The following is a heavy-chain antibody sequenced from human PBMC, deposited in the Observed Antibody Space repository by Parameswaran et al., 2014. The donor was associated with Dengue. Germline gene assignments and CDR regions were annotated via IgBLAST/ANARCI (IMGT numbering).Heavy chain of an antibody. V-gene: IGHV1-69*01. J-gene: IGHJ6*02. CDR2: IIPIFGTA. Sequence: VRQAPGQGLEWMGGIIPIFGTANYAQKFQGRVTITADESTSTAYMELSSLRSEDTAVYYCARGYCSGGSCYGYYYGMDVWGQGTTVTVSS. D-gene: IGHD2-15*01. CDR3: ARGYCSGGSCYGYYYGMDV.